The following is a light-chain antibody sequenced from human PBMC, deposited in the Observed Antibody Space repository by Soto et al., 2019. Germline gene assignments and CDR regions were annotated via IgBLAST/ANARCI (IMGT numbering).Light chain of an antibody. CDR2: EGR. V-gene: IGLV2-23*01. CDR3: CSYAGSSTYVV. Sequence: QSALTQPASVSGSPGQSITISCTGTSSDVGSYNLVSWYQQHPGKAPKLMIYEGRKRPSGVSNRFSGSKSGNAASLTISGLQAEDEGDYYCCSYAGSSTYVVFGGGTKVTVL. CDR1: SSDVGSYNL. J-gene: IGLJ2*01.